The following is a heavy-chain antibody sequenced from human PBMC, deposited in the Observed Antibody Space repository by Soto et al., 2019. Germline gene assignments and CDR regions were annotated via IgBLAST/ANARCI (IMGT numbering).Heavy chain of an antibody. J-gene: IGHJ4*02. V-gene: IGHV3-11*06. CDR2: ISSTSSFT. CDR3: ARRDGYNYFDF. Sequence: QVQLVESGGGLVKPGGSLRLSCVASGFTFIDSYMSWVRQAPGKGLEWVSYISSTSSFTDYAESVKGRFTISRDNAKNSLFLQMNSLRAEDTALYYCARRDGYNYFDFWGQGTLVSVSS. D-gene: IGHD5-12*01. CDR1: GFTFIDSY.